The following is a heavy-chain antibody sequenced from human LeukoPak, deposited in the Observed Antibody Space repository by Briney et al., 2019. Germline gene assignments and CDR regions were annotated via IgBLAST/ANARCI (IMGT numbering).Heavy chain of an antibody. CDR2: IIHSGIT. CDR1: GGSFSVYY. Sequence: PSESQSLTCGVYGGSFSVYYWSWIRQPPGKGLEWLWEIIHSGITNYNPSLKSRVTISVETSRNQFSLKLSSVTAADTAVYYCARRPTKGELRLSLDYWGRGTLVTVSS. D-gene: IGHD1-26*01. J-gene: IGHJ4*02. V-gene: IGHV4-34*12. CDR3: ARRPTKGELRLSLDY.